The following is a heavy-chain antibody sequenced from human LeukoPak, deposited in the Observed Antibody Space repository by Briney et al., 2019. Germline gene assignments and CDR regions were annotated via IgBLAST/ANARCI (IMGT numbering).Heavy chain of an antibody. J-gene: IGHJ3*02. CDR1: GGTFSSYA. CDR2: IIPIFGTA. CDR3: ARVRSYCSSTSCRYNQAFDI. Sequence: ASVKVSCKASGGTFSSYAISWVRQAPGQGLEWMGGIIPIFGTANYAQKFQGRVTITADESTSTAYMELSSLRSEDTAVYYCARVRSYCSSTSCRYNQAFDIWGQGTMATVSS. V-gene: IGHV1-69*13. D-gene: IGHD2-2*01.